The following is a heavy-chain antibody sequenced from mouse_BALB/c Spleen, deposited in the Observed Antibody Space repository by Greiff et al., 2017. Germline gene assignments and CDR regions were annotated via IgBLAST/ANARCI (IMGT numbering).Heavy chain of an antibody. CDR2: IYPSDSYT. CDR3: TRSTTVVALYAMDY. Sequence: QVQLQQSGAELVRPGASVKLSCKASGYTFTSYWINWVKQRTGQGLEWIGNIYPSDSYTNYNQKFKDKATLTVDKSSSTAYMQLSSPTSEDSAVFYGTRSTTVVALYAMDYWGQGTSVTVSS. J-gene: IGHJ4*01. V-gene: IGHV1-69*02. D-gene: IGHD1-1*01. CDR1: GYTFTSYW.